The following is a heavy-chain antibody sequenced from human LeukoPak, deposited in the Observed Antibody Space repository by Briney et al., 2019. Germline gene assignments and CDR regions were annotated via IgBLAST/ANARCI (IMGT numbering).Heavy chain of an antibody. J-gene: IGHJ2*01. CDR1: GYSISSGYY. CDR2: IYHSGST. CDR3: ARQLACSSTSCYGWYFDL. Sequence: SETLSITCTVSGYSISSGYYWGWIRQPPGKGLEWIGSIYHSGSTYYNPSLKSRVTISVDTSKNQFSLKLSSVTAADTAVYYCARQLACSSTSCYGWYFDLWGRGTLVTVSS. D-gene: IGHD2-2*01. V-gene: IGHV4-38-2*02.